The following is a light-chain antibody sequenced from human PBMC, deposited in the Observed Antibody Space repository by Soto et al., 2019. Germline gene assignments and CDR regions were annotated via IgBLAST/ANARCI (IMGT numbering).Light chain of an antibody. V-gene: IGLV2-14*01. J-gene: IGLJ2*01. CDR1: SSDAGGYNY. CDR3: SSYTSSSTVV. CDR2: DVS. Sequence: QSALTQPASVSGSPGQSITISCTGTSSDAGGYNYVSWYQQHPGKAPKLMIYDVSNRPSGVSNRFSGSKSGNTASLTISGLQAEDEADYYCSSYTSSSTVVFGVGTQLTVL.